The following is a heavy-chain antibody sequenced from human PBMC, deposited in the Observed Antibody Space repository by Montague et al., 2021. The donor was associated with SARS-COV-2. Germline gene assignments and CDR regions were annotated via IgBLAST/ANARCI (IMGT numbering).Heavy chain of an antibody. CDR3: AKDTATIRIAVALMDV. CDR2: MSGSGVRR. Sequence: SLRLSCEASGFIFSNYAMTWFRQAPEKGLEWVSTMSGSGVRRDYSDSVKGRFTISRDSSKNTLYLQMNSLRVEDTAVYYCAKDTATIRIAVALMDVWGQGTTVIVSS. CDR1: GFIFSNYA. J-gene: IGHJ6*02. V-gene: IGHV3-23*01. D-gene: IGHD6-19*01.